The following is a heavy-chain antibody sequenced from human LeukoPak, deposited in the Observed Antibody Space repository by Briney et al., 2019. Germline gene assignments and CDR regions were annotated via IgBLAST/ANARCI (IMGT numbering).Heavy chain of an antibody. CDR3: ANTPGRTWIQLWYPY. CDR2: ISGSGGST. D-gene: IGHD5-18*01. CDR1: GFTFSSYA. J-gene: IGHJ4*02. V-gene: IGHV3-23*01. Sequence: GGSLRLSCAASGFTFSSYAMSWVRQAPGKGLEWVSAISGSGGSTYYADSVKGRFTISRDNSKNTLYLQMNSLRAEDTAVYYCANTPGRTWIQLWYPYWGQGTLVTVSS.